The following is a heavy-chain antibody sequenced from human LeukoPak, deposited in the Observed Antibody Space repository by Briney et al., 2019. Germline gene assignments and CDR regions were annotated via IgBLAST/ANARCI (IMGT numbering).Heavy chain of an antibody. D-gene: IGHD5-12*01. J-gene: IGHJ6*03. CDR2: IRYDGSNK. V-gene: IGHV3-30*02. CDR3: AKGDGGSETYFYMDV. CDR1: GFTFRSHG. Sequence: GGSLRLSCAASGFTFRSHGMHWVRQAPGKGLEWVAFIRYDGSNKYYADSVKGRFTISRDNSKNTIYLQMNSLRPEDTAVYYCAKGDGGSETYFYMDVWGKGTAVTVSS.